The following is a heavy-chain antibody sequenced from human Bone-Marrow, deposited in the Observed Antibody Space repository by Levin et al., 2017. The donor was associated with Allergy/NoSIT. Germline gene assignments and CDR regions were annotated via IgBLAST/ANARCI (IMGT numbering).Heavy chain of an antibody. CDR2: FNPEDGGT. CDR3: AAVPFEEDNSAWDY. J-gene: IGHJ4*02. CDR1: GYRLTEVS. D-gene: IGHD1-1*01. V-gene: IGHV1-24*01. Sequence: ASVKVSCKVSGYRLTEVSLHWVRQTPGKGLEWMGGFNPEDGGTAYAQAFQGRLTMTEDTPTGTAYMDLRSLKSEDTAVYYCAAVPFEEDNSAWDYWGQGTVVTVSS.